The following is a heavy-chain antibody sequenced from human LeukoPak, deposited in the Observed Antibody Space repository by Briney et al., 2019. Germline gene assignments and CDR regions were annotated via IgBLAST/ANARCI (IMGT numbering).Heavy chain of an antibody. D-gene: IGHD1-1*01. CDR1: GFTFSSYS. J-gene: IGHJ6*02. CDR3: ASIRGGNGYYYGMDV. CDR2: ISSSSSYI. Sequence: GGSLRLSCAASGFTFSSYSMNWVRQAPGKGLEWVSSISSSSSYIYYADSVKGRFTISRDNAKNSLYLQMNSLRAEDTAVYYCASIRGGNGYYYGMDVRGQGTTVTVSS. V-gene: IGHV3-21*01.